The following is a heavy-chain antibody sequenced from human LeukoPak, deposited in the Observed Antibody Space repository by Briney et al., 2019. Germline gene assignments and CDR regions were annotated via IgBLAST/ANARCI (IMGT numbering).Heavy chain of an antibody. V-gene: IGHV4-59*01. CDR3: ARGTVTTFDYYIDV. Sequence: PSETLSLTCTVSGGSISSYYWSWIRQPPGKGLEWIGYIYYSGSTNYNPSLKSRVTISVDTSKNQFSLKLSSVTAADTAVYYCARGTVTTFDYYIDVWGKGTTVTISS. J-gene: IGHJ6*03. CDR1: GGSISSYY. D-gene: IGHD4-17*01. CDR2: IYYSGST.